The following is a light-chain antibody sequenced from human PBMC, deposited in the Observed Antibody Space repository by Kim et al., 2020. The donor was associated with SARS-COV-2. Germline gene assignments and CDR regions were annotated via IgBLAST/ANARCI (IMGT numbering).Light chain of an antibody. CDR1: QCVGNSY. J-gene: IGKJ1*01. CDR2: SAS. Sequence: SPGDRATLPCRARQCVGNSYLALYEAKPGQAPRLLICSASSRATAIPERFSGSGSGTDFTLTISRLKSGDFAVYYCLKYGTTFRTCGQGTKGDIK. CDR3: LKYGTTFRT. V-gene: IGKV3-20*01.